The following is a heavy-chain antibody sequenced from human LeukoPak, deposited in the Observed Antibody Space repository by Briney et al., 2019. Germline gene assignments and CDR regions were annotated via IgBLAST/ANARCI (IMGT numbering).Heavy chain of an antibody. J-gene: IGHJ4*02. D-gene: IGHD6-19*01. CDR1: GFTFSSYS. V-gene: IGHV3-21*01. CDR2: ISSSSSYI. Sequence: GGSLRLSCAASGFTFSSYSMNWVRQAPGKGLEWVSSISSSSSYIYYADSVKGRFTISRDNAKNSLYLQMNSLRAEDTAVYYCARGLPLYSSGWYFDFWGQGTLVTVSS. CDR3: ARGLPLYSSGWYFDF.